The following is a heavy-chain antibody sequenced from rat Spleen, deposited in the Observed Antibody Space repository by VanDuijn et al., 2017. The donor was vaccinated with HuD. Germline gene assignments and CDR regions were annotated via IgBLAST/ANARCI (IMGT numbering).Heavy chain of an antibody. Sequence: EVQLVESGGGLVQPGRSLKLSCVASGFTFSDYGMNWIRQAPGKGLEWVAYISSSSGTIYYVDTVKGRFTISRDNVKNTLYLQLSSLRSEDTALYYCARGRYGSSYYYVMDAWGQGASVTVSS. J-gene: IGHJ4*01. V-gene: IGHV5-34*01. CDR2: ISSSSGT. CDR1: GFTFSDYG. CDR3: ARGRYGSSYYYVMDA. D-gene: IGHD1-8*01.